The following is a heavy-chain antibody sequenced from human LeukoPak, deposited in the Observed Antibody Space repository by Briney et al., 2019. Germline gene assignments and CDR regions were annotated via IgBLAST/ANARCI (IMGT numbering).Heavy chain of an antibody. V-gene: IGHV1-69*01. D-gene: IGHD3-10*01. CDR3: AAATMVRDVHFDY. J-gene: IGHJ4*02. CDR1: GGTFSSYT. Sequence: ASVKVSCKASGGTFSSYTITWVRQAPGQGLEWMGGIIPIFGSANYAQKLQGRVTITADESTSTAYMELSSLRSEDTAVYYCAAATMVRDVHFDYWGQGTLVTVSS. CDR2: IIPIFGSA.